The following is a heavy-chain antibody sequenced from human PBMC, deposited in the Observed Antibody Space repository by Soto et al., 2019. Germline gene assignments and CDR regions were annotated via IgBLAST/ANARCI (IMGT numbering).Heavy chain of an antibody. Sequence: SVKVSFKASGGTFSSYTISWVRQAPGQGLEWMGRIIPILGIANYAQKFQGRVTITADKSTSTAYMELSSLRSEDTAVYYCARRPYYDFWSGYYTLDDAFDIWGQGTMVTVSS. CDR3: ARRPYYDFWSGYYTLDDAFDI. D-gene: IGHD3-3*01. CDR2: IIPILGIA. V-gene: IGHV1-69*02. J-gene: IGHJ3*02. CDR1: GGTFSSYT.